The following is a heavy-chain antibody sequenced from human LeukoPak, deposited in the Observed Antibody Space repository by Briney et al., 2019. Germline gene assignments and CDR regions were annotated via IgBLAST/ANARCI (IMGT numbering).Heavy chain of an antibody. J-gene: IGHJ4*02. CDR1: GFTVNSYA. Sequence: GGPLRLSWAASGFTVNSYAMTWVRQAPGTGLEWVSAISGSGGSTYYADSVKGRFTISRDNSKNTLYLQMNSLRAEDTAVYYCANSATMIVVVPPGYWGQGTLVTVSS. D-gene: IGHD3-22*01. CDR2: ISGSGGST. V-gene: IGHV3-23*01. CDR3: ANSATMIVVVPPGY.